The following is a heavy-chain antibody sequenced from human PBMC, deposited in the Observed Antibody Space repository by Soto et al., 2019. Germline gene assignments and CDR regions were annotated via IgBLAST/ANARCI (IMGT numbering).Heavy chain of an antibody. Sequence: QVQLVQSGAEVKKPGASVKVSCKASGYTFTAYYIHWVRQAPGQEFGWMGWIRPNGGSTDFAREFQGRFTMTWDTSISTAYMDLSSLRSDDTAVYYCARGSVASAAEPTGMDVWGQGTTVTVSS. D-gene: IGHD6-13*01. CDR1: GYTFTAYY. CDR2: IRPNGGST. J-gene: IGHJ6*02. V-gene: IGHV1-2*02. CDR3: ARGSVASAAEPTGMDV.